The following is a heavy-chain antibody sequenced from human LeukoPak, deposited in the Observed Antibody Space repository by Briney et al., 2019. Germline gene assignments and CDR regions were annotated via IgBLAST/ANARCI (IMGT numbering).Heavy chain of an antibody. CDR3: ARASGSSFYYYGMDV. CDR1: GFTFSNYD. J-gene: IGHJ6*02. CDR2: IGTAGDT. Sequence: GGSLRLSCVASGFTFSNYDIHWVRQVTGKSLEWVSVIGTAGDTDYPGSVKGRFTISRDNAKNSLYLQMNNLRAGDTAVYYCARASGSSFYYYGMDVWGQGTTVTVSS. V-gene: IGHV3-13*01. D-gene: IGHD3-10*01.